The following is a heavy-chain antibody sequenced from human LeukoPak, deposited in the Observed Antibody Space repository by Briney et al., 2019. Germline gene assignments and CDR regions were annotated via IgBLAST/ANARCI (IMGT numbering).Heavy chain of an antibody. CDR2: IWYDGSNK. V-gene: IGHV3-33*06. J-gene: IGHJ4*02. Sequence: GGSLRLSCAASGLTFSSYGMHWVRQAPGKGLEWVAVIWYDGSNKYYADSVKGRFTISRDNSKNTLYLQMNSLRAEDTAVYYCAKACYPVTGCNDYWGQGTLVTVSS. CDR3: AKACYPVTGCNDY. CDR1: GLTFSSYG. D-gene: IGHD1-20*01.